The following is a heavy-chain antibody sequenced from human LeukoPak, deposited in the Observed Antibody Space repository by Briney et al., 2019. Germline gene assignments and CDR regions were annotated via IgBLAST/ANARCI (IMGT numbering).Heavy chain of an antibody. V-gene: IGHV4-34*01. D-gene: IGHD4-17*01. Sequence: PSETLSLTCAVYGGSFSGYYWSWIRQPPGKGLEWIGEINHSGSTNYNPSLKSRVTISVDTSKNQFSLKLSSVTAADTAVYYCARGRGFTVTTRFDYWGQGTLVTVSS. CDR2: INHSGST. CDR3: ARGRGFTVTTRFDY. J-gene: IGHJ4*02. CDR1: GGSFSGYY.